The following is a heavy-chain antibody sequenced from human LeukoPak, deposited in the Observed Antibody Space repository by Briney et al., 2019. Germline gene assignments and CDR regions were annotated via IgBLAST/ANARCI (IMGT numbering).Heavy chain of an antibody. D-gene: IGHD1-26*01. CDR2: ISNDERNE. CDR1: GFTFSTYA. CDR3: ARVSEGGTFSDY. V-gene: IGHV3-30*04. Sequence: PGGSLRLSCAASGFTFSTYAMHWFRQAPGKGLEWVAVISNDERNEYYANSVKGRFTVSRDNSKNTLFLQMNSLRPEDTAVYFCARVSEGGTFSDYWGQGTLVTVSS. J-gene: IGHJ4*02.